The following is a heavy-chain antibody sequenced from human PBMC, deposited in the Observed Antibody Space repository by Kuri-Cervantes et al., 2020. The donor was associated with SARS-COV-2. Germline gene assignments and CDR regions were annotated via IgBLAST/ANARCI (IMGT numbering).Heavy chain of an antibody. D-gene: IGHD2-2*01. Sequence: GESLKISCAASGFTFSSYAMSWVRQAPGKGLEWVSAISGSGGSTYYADSVKGRFTISRDNSKNTLYLHMNSLRAEDTAVYYCARGPGCSSTNCPNFDYLGQGTLVTVSS. CDR2: ISGSGGST. CDR1: GFTFSSYA. CDR3: ARGPGCSSTNCPNFDY. J-gene: IGHJ4*02. V-gene: IGHV3-23*01.